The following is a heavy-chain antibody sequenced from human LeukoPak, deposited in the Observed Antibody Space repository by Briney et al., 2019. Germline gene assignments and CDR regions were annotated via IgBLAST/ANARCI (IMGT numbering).Heavy chain of an antibody. CDR1: GYTFTDYY. CDR3: ARQKAAAGHFDY. Sequence: AASVKVSCKASGYTFTDYYIHWVRQAPGQGLEWMGWIDPNSGGTNYQGRVTMTRDTSISSAYMDLSRLRYDDTAVYYCARQKAAAGHFDYWGQGTLVTVSS. V-gene: IGHV1-2*02. J-gene: IGHJ4*02. CDR2: IDPNSGGT. D-gene: IGHD6-13*01.